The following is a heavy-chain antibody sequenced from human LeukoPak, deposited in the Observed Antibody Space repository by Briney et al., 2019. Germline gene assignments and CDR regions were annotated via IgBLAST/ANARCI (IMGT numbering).Heavy chain of an antibody. CDR3: ARGTSSWYLYYYYYYYMDV. CDR2: IYYSGST. D-gene: IGHD6-13*01. CDR1: GGSISTSSYS. Sequence: PSETLSLTCTVSGGSISTSSYSWGWIRQPPGKGLEWIGYIYYSGSTNYNPSLKSRVTISVDTSKNQFSLKLSSVTAADTAVYYCARGTSSWYLYYYYYYYMDVWGKGTTVTISS. V-gene: IGHV4-61*05. J-gene: IGHJ6*03.